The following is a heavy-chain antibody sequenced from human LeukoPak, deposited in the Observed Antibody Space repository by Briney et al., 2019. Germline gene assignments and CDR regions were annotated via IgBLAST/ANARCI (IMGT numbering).Heavy chain of an antibody. V-gene: IGHV3-11*03. CDR3: ARREARIFDY. Sequence: PGGSLRLSCAVSGFTFSDYYMSWVRQAPGKGLEWVSYMSSTSTYTNYADSVKGRFTISRDNAKNSLYLQMNSLRAEDTAVYYCARREARIFDYWGQGTLVTVSS. D-gene: IGHD1-26*01. J-gene: IGHJ4*02. CDR2: MSSTSTYT. CDR1: GFTFSDYY.